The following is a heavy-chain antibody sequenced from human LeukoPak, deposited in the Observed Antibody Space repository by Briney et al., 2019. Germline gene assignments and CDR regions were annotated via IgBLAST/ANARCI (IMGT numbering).Heavy chain of an antibody. D-gene: IGHD3-9*01. V-gene: IGHV3-23*01. Sequence: GGSLRLSCAASGFTFSNFAMTWVRQAPGKGLEWVSGVSGSGDTTYYADSVRGRFTISRENSKNILYLRMNSLRAEDTALYFCAKLAVYDILTGYYKNWFDPWGQGTLVSVSS. CDR2: VSGSGDTT. CDR3: AKLAVYDILTGYYKNWFDP. J-gene: IGHJ5*02. CDR1: GFTFSNFA.